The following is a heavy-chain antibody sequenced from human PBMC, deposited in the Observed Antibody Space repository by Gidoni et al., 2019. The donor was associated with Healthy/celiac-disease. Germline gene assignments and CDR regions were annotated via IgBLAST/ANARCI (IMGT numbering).Heavy chain of an antibody. J-gene: IGHJ6*02. CDR1: GGSISSYY. V-gene: IGHV4-59*01. CDR2: IYYSGST. Sequence: QVQLQESGPGLVKPSETLSLTCTVSGGSISSYYWSWIRQPPGKGLEWIGYIYYSGSTNYNPSLKSRVTISVDTSKNQFSLKLSSVTAADTAVYYCARVRGLRTNYYYYGMDVWGQGTTVTVSS. CDR3: ARVRGLRTNYYYYGMDV. D-gene: IGHD3-10*01.